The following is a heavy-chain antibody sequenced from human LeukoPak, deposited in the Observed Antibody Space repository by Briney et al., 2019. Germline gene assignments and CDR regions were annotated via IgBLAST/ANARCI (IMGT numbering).Heavy chain of an antibody. J-gene: IGHJ5*02. V-gene: IGHV3-23*01. CDR2: ISGSGGST. CDR3: ARDLGSGSYPSHNWFDP. CDR1: GFTFSSYA. Sequence: PGGSLRLSCAASGFTFSSYAMSWVRQAPGKGLEWVSAISGSGGSTYYADSVKGRFTISRDNSKNTLYLQMNSLRAEDTAVYYCARDLGSGSYPSHNWFDPWGQGTLVTVSS. D-gene: IGHD3-10*02.